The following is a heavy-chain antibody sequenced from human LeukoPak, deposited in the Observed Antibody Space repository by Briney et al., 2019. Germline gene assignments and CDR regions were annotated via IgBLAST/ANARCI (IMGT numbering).Heavy chain of an antibody. Sequence: GASVKVSCKASGYTFTGYYMHWVRQAPGQGLEWMGWINPNSGGTNYAQKFQGRVTMTRDTSISTAYMELSRLRSDDTAVYYCARASSGSYYDYYMDVWGKGTTVTVSS. J-gene: IGHJ6*03. D-gene: IGHD1-26*01. CDR3: ARASSGSYYDYYMDV. CDR1: GYTFTGYY. V-gene: IGHV1-2*02. CDR2: INPNSGGT.